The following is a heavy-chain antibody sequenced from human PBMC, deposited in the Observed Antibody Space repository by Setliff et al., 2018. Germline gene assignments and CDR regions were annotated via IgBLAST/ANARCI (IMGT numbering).Heavy chain of an antibody. CDR1: GFTFNIYW. CDR3: ARDRQGDGNYYMDV. CDR2: TSRDESTT. D-gene: IGHD3-16*01. Sequence: GGSLRLSCAASGFTFNIYWMHWVRQVPGKGLVWISRTSRDESTTNYADFAKGRFTISRDNAKNTVYLQMNSLRPEDTAVYYCARDRQGDGNYYMDVWGKGTTVTVS. J-gene: IGHJ6*03. V-gene: IGHV3-74*01.